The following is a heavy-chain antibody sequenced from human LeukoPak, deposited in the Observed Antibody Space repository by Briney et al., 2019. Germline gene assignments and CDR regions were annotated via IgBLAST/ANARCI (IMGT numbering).Heavy chain of an antibody. CDR2: ISAYNGNT. V-gene: IGHV1-18*01. CDR1: GYTFLSYG. D-gene: IGHD2-15*01. J-gene: IGHJ4*02. Sequence: GASVKVSCMASGYTFLSYGISWVRPAPGQGPECMGWISAYNGNTHDAQKFQGRVAMTTDTSTSTVYMELRSLRADDTAMYYCARDSCSGGSCYVDYWGQGTLVTVSS. CDR3: ARDSCSGGSCYVDY.